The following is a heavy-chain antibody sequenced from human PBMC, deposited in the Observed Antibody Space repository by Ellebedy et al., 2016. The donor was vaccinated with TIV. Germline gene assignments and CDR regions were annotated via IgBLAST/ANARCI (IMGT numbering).Heavy chain of an antibody. Sequence: PGGSLRLSCAASGFTFSSYAMHRVRQAPGKGLEWVAVISYDGSNKYYADSVKGRFTISRDNSKNTLYLQMNSLRAEDTAVYYCARETRGSGYQGAFDIWGQGTMVTVSS. J-gene: IGHJ3*02. D-gene: IGHD3-22*01. CDR1: GFTFSSYA. CDR3: ARETRGSGYQGAFDI. V-gene: IGHV3-30-3*01. CDR2: ISYDGSNK.